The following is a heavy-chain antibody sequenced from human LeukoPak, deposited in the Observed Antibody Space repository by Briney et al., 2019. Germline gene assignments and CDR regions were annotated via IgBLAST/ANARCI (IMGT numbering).Heavy chain of an antibody. V-gene: IGHV1-69*13. Sequence: SVKVSCKASGGTFSSYAISWVRQAPGQGLEWMRGIIPIFGTANYAQKFQGRVTITADESTSTAYMELSSLRSEDTAVYYCARDVLTGPDYYYYGMDVWGQGTTVTVSS. D-gene: IGHD3-10*01. CDR1: GGTFSSYA. CDR3: ARDVLTGPDYYYYGMDV. CDR2: IIPIFGTA. J-gene: IGHJ6*02.